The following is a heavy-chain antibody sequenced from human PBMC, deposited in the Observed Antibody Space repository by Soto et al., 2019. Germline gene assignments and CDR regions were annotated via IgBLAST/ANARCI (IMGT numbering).Heavy chain of an antibody. CDR1: GFTFSSYA. CDR2: ISGSGGST. V-gene: IGHV3-23*01. Sequence: GGSLRLSCAASGFTFSSYAMSWVRQAPGKGLEWVSAISGSGGSTYYADSVKGRFTISRDNSKNTLYLQMNSLRAEDTAVYYCAKDAVEYYYGSGSYFNWFDPWGQGPLVTVSS. D-gene: IGHD3-10*01. J-gene: IGHJ5*02. CDR3: AKDAVEYYYGSGSYFNWFDP.